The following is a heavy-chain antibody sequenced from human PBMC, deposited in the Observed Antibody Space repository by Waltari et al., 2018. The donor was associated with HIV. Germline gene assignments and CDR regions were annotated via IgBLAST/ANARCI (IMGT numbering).Heavy chain of an antibody. CDR3: VRLGYCSSTSCYYYYYYGMDV. CDR1: GYTITSYD. J-gene: IGHJ6*02. Sequence: QVQLVQSGAEVKKPGASVKVSCKASGYTITSYDINWVRQATGQGLEWMGWKNPNSGNTGYAPKFQGRVTMTRNTSISTAYMELSSLRSEDTAVYYCVRLGYCSSTSCYYYYYYGMDVWGQGTTVTVSS. V-gene: IGHV1-8*01. CDR2: KNPNSGNT. D-gene: IGHD2-2*01.